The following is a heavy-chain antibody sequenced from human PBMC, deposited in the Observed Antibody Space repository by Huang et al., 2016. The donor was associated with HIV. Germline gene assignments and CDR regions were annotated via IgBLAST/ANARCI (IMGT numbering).Heavy chain of an antibody. D-gene: IGHD3-22*01. V-gene: IGHV1-46*01. CDR1: GYTFTSYY. J-gene: IGHJ4*02. CDR2: INPRGGST. CDR3: ARDRDYYDSSGYRGFNYFDY. Sequence: QVQLVQSGAEVKKPGASVKVSCKASGYTFTSYYIHWVRQAPGQGLEWMAIINPRGGSTTYAQKFQGRVTMTSDTSTSTVYMELSSLRSEDTAVYYCARDRDYYDSSGYRGFNYFDYWGQGTLVTVSS.